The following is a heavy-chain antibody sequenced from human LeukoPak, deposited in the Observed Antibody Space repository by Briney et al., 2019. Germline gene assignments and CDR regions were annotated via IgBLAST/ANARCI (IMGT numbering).Heavy chain of an antibody. J-gene: IGHJ4*02. D-gene: IGHD1-7*01. CDR1: GYTFTSYY. CDR3: ARMLNWNSHFDY. CDR2: INPSGGST. Sequence: GASVKVSCKASGYTFTSYYIHWVRQAPGQGLEWMGIINPSGGSTSYAQKFQGRVTMTRDKSTSTVYMELSSLRSEDTAVYYCARMLNWNSHFDYWGQGTLVTVSS. V-gene: IGHV1-46*01.